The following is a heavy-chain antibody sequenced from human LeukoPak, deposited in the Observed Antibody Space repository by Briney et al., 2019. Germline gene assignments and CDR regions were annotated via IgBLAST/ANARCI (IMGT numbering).Heavy chain of an antibody. D-gene: IGHD3-22*01. Sequence: GGSLRLSCAASGFTFSSYAMSWVRQAPGKGLEWVSAISGSGGSTYYADSVKGRFTISRDNSKNTLYLQMNSLRAEDTAVYYCAKRGGPSYYDLPGSYYFDYWGKGTLVTVSS. CDR1: GFTFSSYA. CDR3: AKRGGPSYYDLPGSYYFDY. J-gene: IGHJ4*02. V-gene: IGHV3-23*01. CDR2: ISGSGGST.